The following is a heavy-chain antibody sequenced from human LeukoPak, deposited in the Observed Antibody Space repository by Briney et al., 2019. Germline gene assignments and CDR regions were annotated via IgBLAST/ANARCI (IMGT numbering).Heavy chain of an antibody. D-gene: IGHD2-8*01. Sequence: PGGSLRLSCAASGFTFSSYWMSWVRQAPGKGLEWVAVISYDGSKYYADSVKGRFTISRDNSKNTLYLQMNSLRAEDTAVYYCAKGVYYSIDYWGQGTLVTVSS. CDR3: AKGVYYSIDY. CDR1: GFTFSSYW. CDR2: ISYDGSK. V-gene: IGHV3-30*18. J-gene: IGHJ4*02.